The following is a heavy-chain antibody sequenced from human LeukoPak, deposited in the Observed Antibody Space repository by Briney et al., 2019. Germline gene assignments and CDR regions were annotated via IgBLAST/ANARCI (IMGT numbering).Heavy chain of an antibody. CDR3: ARDPIETLNYDILTGYLDY. Sequence: GGSLRLSCAASGFAFSSHAMSWVRQAPGKGLEWVSGIGVGGGDTYYADSVKGRFTISRDNSKNTLYLQMNSLRAEDTAVYYCARDPIETLNYDILTGYLDYWGQGTLVTVSS. CDR1: GFAFSSHA. J-gene: IGHJ4*02. D-gene: IGHD3-9*01. CDR2: IGVGGGDT. V-gene: IGHV3-23*01.